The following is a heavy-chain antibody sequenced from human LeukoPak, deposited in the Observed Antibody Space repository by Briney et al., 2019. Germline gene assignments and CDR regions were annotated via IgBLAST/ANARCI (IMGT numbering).Heavy chain of an antibody. J-gene: IGHJ4*02. Sequence: GGSLRLSCAASGFPFSSFAMHWVRQAPGKALEWVAVISYDGIIKYYADSVKGRFTISRDNSRNTLYLQMNSLRAEDTAVYYCAKEIHPRSSNGWPFDYWGQGTLVTVSS. D-gene: IGHD6-19*01. CDR2: ISYDGIIK. V-gene: IGHV3-30-3*01. CDR1: GFPFSSFA. CDR3: AKEIHPRSSNGWPFDY.